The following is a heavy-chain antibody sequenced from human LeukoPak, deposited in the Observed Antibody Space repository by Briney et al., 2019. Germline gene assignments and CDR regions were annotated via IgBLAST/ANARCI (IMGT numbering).Heavy chain of an antibody. CDR1: GFTSSSYA. V-gene: IGHV3-30-3*01. D-gene: IGHD5-24*01. CDR3: ARDEVAMAPIPYYYYGMDV. Sequence: GRSLRLSCAASGFTSSSYAMHWVRQAPGKGLEWVAVISYDGSNKYYADSVKGRFTISRDNSKNTLYLQMNSLRAEDTAVYYCARDEVAMAPIPYYYYGMDVWGQGTTVTVSS. J-gene: IGHJ6*02. CDR2: ISYDGSNK.